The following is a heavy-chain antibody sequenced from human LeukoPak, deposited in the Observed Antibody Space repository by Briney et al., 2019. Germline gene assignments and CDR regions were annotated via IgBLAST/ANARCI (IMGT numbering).Heavy chain of an antibody. J-gene: IGHJ4*02. V-gene: IGHV4-61*01. CDR3: ARTELELRRDGYNFPLPYFDY. Sequence: AEPLSLTCTASGASASIVSCSWSWILQPPGKGLECIAYIFYSGCTNYNSPLKSRVTISVESSKTQFTLKLSSVTAADTVVYYCARTELELRRDGYNFPLPYFDYWGQGTPVTVSS. D-gene: IGHD5-24*01. CDR2: IFYSGCT. CDR1: GASASIVSCS.